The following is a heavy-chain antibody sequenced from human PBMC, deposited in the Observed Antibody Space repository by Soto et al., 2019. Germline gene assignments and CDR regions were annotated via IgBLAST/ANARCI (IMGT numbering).Heavy chain of an antibody. CDR1: GFTVSSNY. D-gene: IGHD3-3*01. Sequence: PGGSLRLSCAASGFTVSSNYMSWIRQAPGKGLEWVSVIYSGGSTYYADSVKGRFTISRDNSKNTLYLQMNSLRAEDTAVYYCATASNDFWSGYYTGNYYYYGMDVWGQGTTVTVSS. CDR3: ATASNDFWSGYYTGNYYYYGMDV. CDR2: IYSGGST. J-gene: IGHJ6*02. V-gene: IGHV3-53*01.